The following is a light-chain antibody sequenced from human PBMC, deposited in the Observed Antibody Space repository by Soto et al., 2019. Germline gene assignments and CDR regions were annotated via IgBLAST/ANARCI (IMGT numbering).Light chain of an antibody. CDR2: LGS. CDR3: KQALQTRIT. V-gene: IGKV2-28*01. Sequence: DIVMTQSPLSLPVTPGEPASISCRSSQSLLHSNGYNYLDWYLQKPGQSPQPLIYLGSNRASGVPDRFSGSGSGTDFTLKISRVEAEDVGVYYCKQALQTRITFGPGTKVDIK. CDR1: QSLLHSNGYNY. J-gene: IGKJ3*01.